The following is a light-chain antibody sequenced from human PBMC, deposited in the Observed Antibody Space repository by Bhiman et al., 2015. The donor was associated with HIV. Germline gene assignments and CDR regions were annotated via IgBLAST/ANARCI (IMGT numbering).Light chain of an antibody. CDR1: SSNIGTGYE. CDR2: GNN. J-gene: IGLJ2*01. CDR3: GTWDSSLSVMV. V-gene: IGLV1-40*01. Sequence: QSVLTQPPSVSGAPGQTVTISCTGSSSNIGTGYEVHWFQQLPGKAPRLVIYGNNNRPSGVPDRFSGSKSGTSASLVITGLQTGDEADYYCGTWDSSLSVMVFGGGTKLTVL.